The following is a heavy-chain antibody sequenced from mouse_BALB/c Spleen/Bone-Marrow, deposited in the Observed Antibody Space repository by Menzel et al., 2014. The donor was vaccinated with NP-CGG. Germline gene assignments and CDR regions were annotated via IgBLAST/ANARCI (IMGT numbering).Heavy chain of an antibody. J-gene: IGHJ4*01. V-gene: IGHV2-9*02. D-gene: IGHD2-4*01. CDR1: GFSLPRFG. CDR2: IRAGGTT. Sequence: VKLQESGPGLVAPSQSLSITCTVSGFSLPRFGVHWVRQPPGKGLEWLGIIRAGGTTNYNSALMSRLSISKDNSKSQVFLKMNSLQTDDTAMYYCARGDYDYAMDYWGQGTSVTVSS. CDR3: ARGDYDYAMDY.